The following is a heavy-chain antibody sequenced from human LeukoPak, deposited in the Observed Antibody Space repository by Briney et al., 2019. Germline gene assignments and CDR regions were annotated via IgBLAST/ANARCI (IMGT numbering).Heavy chain of an antibody. D-gene: IGHD5-12*01. J-gene: IGHJ4*02. V-gene: IGHV4-59*08. CDR1: GGSINNYY. CDR2: IYYSGGT. Sequence: PSETLSLTCTVSGGSINNYYWSWIRQPPGKGLEWIGYIYYSGGTNYNPSLMSRVTISIDTSKYQFSLKLTSVTAADTAVYYCARLDSGYGKYYFDYWGQGTLVTVSS. CDR3: ARLDSGYGKYYFDY.